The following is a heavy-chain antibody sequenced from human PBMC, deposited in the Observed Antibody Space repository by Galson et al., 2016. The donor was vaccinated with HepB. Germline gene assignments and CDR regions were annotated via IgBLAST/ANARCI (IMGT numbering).Heavy chain of an antibody. J-gene: IGHJ6*02. CDR3: AKDIGIADFGRHV. CDR2: IGWDSGRI. V-gene: IGHV3-9*01. Sequence: SLRLPCAGSGSAFNDYAMHWVRQVPGKGLEWVSGIGWDSGRIGYEDYVKGRFTISRDNAKNSLYLQMQSLRTEDTALYYCAKDIGIADFGRHVWGQGTTVTVS. D-gene: IGHD2/OR15-2a*01. CDR1: GSAFNDYA.